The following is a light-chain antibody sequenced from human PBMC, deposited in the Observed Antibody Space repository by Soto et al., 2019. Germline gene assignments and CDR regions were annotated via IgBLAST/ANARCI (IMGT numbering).Light chain of an antibody. J-gene: IGLJ3*02. CDR3: QARATGIRV. Sequence: QSVLTQSPSASASLGASVKVTCTLSSGHSSYAIAWHQQQPEKGPRYLMKLNSDGSHNKGDGIPDRFSGSSSGAERYLSSSRLQSEDEADYYCQARATGIRVFGGGTKLTVL. CDR2: LNSDGSH. V-gene: IGLV4-69*01. CDR1: SGHSSYA.